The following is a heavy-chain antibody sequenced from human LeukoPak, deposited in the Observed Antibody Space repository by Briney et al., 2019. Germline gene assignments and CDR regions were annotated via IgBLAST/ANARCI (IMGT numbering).Heavy chain of an antibody. CDR3: ARHLATATNFDY. CDR1: EFTFTNYV. J-gene: IGHJ4*02. D-gene: IGHD2-15*01. CDR2: INGRGST. V-gene: IGHV3-23*01. Sequence: GGSLRLSCAASEFTFTNYVMSWVRQAPGKGLEWVSHINGRGSTFYADSVKGRFTISRDNLKNMVYLQMNSLRVEDTAVYYCARHLATATNFDYWGQGTLVTVSS.